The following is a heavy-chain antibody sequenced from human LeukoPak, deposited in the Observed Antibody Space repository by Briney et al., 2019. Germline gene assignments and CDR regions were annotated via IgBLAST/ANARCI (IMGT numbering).Heavy chain of an antibody. Sequence: PGGSLRLSCAASGFTFSTYTMNWVRQAPGKGLEWVANIKQDGSEKYYVDSVKGRFTISRDNAKNSLYLQMNSLRAEDTAVYYCAKGYSYGHRLFDYWGQGTLVTVSS. D-gene: IGHD5-18*01. V-gene: IGHV3-7*01. CDR3: AKGYSYGHRLFDY. CDR1: GFTFSTYT. J-gene: IGHJ4*02. CDR2: IKQDGSEK.